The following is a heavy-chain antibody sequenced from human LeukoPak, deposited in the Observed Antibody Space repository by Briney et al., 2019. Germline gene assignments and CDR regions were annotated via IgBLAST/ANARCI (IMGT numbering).Heavy chain of an antibody. V-gene: IGHV1-2*06. J-gene: IGHJ4*02. CDR1: GYTFTGYY. CDR2: INPNSGGT. CDR3: ARDAYSGSYSYYFDY. Sequence: ASVKVSCKASGYTFTGYYMHWVRQARGQGLEWMGRINPNSGGTNYAQKFQGRVTMTRDTSISTAYMELSRLRSDDTAVYYCARDAYSGSYSYYFDYWGQGTLVTVSS. D-gene: IGHD1-26*01.